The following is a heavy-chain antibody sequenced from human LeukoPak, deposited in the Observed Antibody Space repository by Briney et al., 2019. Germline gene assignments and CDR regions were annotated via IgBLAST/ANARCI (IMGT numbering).Heavy chain of an antibody. D-gene: IGHD6-19*01. CDR1: GFTFSSYG. J-gene: IGHJ4*02. V-gene: IGHV3-23*01. CDR3: AKSTSSGWTYYFDY. CDR2: IRDTGTIT. Sequence: GGSLRLSCAASGFTFSSYGMGWVRQAPGKGLEWVSTIRDTGTITYYADSVKGRFTISRDNSKNTLYLQMNSLRAEDTAVYYCAKSTSSGWTYYFDYWGQGTLVTVSS.